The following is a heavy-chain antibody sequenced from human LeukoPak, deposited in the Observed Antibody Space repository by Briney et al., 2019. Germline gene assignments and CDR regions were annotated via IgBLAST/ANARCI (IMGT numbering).Heavy chain of an antibody. J-gene: IGHJ3*02. D-gene: IGHD3-10*01. CDR3: ARVRRLWFGESLDAFDI. Sequence: ASVKVSCKASGYTFTSYGISWVRQAPGQGLEWMGWINPNSGGTNYAQKFQGRVTMTRDTSISTAYMELSRLRSDDTAVYYCARVRRLWFGESLDAFDIWGQGTMVTVSS. CDR1: GYTFTSYG. CDR2: INPNSGGT. V-gene: IGHV1-2*02.